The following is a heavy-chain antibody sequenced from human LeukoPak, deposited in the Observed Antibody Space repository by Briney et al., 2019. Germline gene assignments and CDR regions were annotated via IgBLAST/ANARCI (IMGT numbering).Heavy chain of an antibody. CDR2: IIGSAANT. CDR3: AKYTSGTSYRGLDQ. CDR1: GLTVSSYA. V-gene: IGHV3-23*01. D-gene: IGHD3-10*01. Sequence: PGESLRLSCGASGLTVSSYAMSWVRQAPRKGLEWVSTIIGSAANTYYADSVKGRFTISRDDSKNTVYLQMNSLRAEDTAVYSCAKYTSGTSYRGLDQWGHGTLVTVSS. J-gene: IGHJ4*01.